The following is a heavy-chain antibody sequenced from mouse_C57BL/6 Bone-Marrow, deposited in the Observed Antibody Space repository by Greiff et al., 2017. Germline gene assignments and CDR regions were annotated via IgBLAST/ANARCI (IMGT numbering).Heavy chain of an antibody. CDR3: ARLYDGYYEAY. CDR2: IDPSDSYT. J-gene: IGHJ3*01. Sequence: VQLQQPGAELVKPGASVKLSCKASGYTFTSYWMQWVKQRPGQGLEWIGEIDPSDSYTNYNQKFKGKATLTVDTSSSTAYMQLSSLTSEDSAVYYCARLYDGYYEAYWGQGTLVTVSA. CDR1: GYTFTSYW. D-gene: IGHD2-3*01. V-gene: IGHV1-50*01.